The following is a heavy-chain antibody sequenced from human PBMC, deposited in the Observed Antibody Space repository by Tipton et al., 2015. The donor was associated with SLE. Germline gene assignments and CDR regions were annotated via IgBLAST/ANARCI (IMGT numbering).Heavy chain of an antibody. CDR3: ARDQSSGSAFDY. CDR1: GGSISSGGYS. V-gene: IGHV4-30-2*01. Sequence: TLSLTCAVSGGSISSGGYSWSWIRQPPGKGLEWIGYIYHSGSTYYNPSLKSRVTISVDRSKNQFSLKLSSVTAADTAVYYCARDQSSGSAFDYWGQGTLVTVSS. J-gene: IGHJ4*02. CDR2: IYHSGST. D-gene: IGHD6-19*01.